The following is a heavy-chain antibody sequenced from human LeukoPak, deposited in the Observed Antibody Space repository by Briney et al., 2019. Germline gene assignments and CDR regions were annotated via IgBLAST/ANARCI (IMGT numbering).Heavy chain of an antibody. CDR2: ISYDGSNK. Sequence: GGSLRLSCAASGFTFSSYAMHWVRQAPGKGLECVAVISYDGSNKYYADSVKGRFTISRDNSKNTLYLQMNSLRAEDTAVYYCAREEDNWNSNWFEPWGQGTLVTVSS. CDR3: AREEDNWNSNWFEP. CDR1: GFTFSSYA. J-gene: IGHJ5*02. D-gene: IGHD1-7*01. V-gene: IGHV3-30*04.